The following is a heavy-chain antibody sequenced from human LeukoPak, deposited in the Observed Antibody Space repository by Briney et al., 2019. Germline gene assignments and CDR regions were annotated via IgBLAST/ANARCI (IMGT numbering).Heavy chain of an antibody. CDR2: MSGSGAST. CDR1: GFTFTSYA. Sequence: GGSLRLSCAASGFTFTSYAMSWVRQAPGKGLEWVSAMSGSGASTYYADSVKGRFTISRDNSKNALYLQMNSLRAEDTAVYYCVGDFDYWGQGTLVTVSS. CDR3: VGDFDY. J-gene: IGHJ4*02. V-gene: IGHV3-23*01.